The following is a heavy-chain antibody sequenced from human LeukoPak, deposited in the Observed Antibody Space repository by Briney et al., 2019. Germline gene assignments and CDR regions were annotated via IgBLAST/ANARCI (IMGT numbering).Heavy chain of an antibody. CDR1: GGSISGYY. J-gene: IGHJ4*02. CDR2: ISDTGTS. D-gene: IGHD1-7*01. Sequence: PSETLSLTCIVSGGSISGYYWSWIRQPPGRGLEWIGYISDTGTSIYNPSLKNRLSMLVDTSKNHFYLNLTSVTAADTAIYYCARTRTYLDYWGQGALVTVPS. CDR3: ARTRTYLDY. V-gene: IGHV4-59*01.